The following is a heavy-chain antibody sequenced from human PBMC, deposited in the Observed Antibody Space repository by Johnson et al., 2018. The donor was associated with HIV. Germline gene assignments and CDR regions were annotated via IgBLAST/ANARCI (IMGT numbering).Heavy chain of an antibody. CDR3: AREELEPDVLDV. V-gene: IGHV3-30*19. Sequence: QVQLVESGGGVVQPGRSLRLSCAASGFTFSSYGMHWVRQAPGKGLEWVAIIWYDGSNKYYADAVKGRFTISRDNSKNTLYLQMHSLTIEDTAVYYCAREELEPDVLDVWGEGTIVTVYS. J-gene: IGHJ3*01. CDR2: IWYDGSNK. CDR1: GFTFSSYG. D-gene: IGHD1-1*01.